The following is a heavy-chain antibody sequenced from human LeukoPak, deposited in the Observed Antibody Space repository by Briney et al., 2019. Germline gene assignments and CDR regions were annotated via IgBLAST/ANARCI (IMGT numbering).Heavy chain of an antibody. D-gene: IGHD6-13*01. CDR2: IKKDGSET. CDR1: VFTFSSYW. V-gene: IGHV3-7*04. J-gene: IGHJ4*02. Sequence: GWSLTLSCAASVFTFSSYWMSWVRQAPGEGLEWVASIKKDGSETYYVDPVKGRFTISRDSANNSLYLQMNSLRAEDTAVYYCARGPALGYATSWYDYWGQGTLVTVSS. CDR3: ARGPALGYATSWYDY.